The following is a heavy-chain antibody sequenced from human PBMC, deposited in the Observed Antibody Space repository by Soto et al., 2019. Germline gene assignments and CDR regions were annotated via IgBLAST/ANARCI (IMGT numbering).Heavy chain of an antibody. CDR3: ARYIPGVSYYGMDV. V-gene: IGHV3-23*01. Sequence: EVQLLESGGGLVQPGGSLRLSCAASGFTFSSYAMKWVRQAPGKGLEWVSLIGESGTPTYYADSVKGRFTISRDNSGNTLFLEMYSLRAEDTAVYYCARYIPGVSYYGMDVWGQGTTVTVYS. D-gene: IGHD2-2*01. J-gene: IGHJ6*02. CDR1: GFTFSSYA. CDR2: IGESGTPT.